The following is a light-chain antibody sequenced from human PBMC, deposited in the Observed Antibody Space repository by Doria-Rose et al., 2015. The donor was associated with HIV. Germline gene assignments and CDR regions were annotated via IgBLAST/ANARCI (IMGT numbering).Light chain of an antibody. J-gene: IGKJ1*01. V-gene: IGKV3-20*01. Sequence: TQSPGTLSLSPGERATLSCRASQSVIANYLAWYQQRPGQSLRLLIYGAPSRATDIPDRFSGSGSGTDFTLTISRLEPEDFAVYYCHQYASSRTFGQGTKVEIK. CDR3: HQYASSRT. CDR2: GAP. CDR1: QSVIANY.